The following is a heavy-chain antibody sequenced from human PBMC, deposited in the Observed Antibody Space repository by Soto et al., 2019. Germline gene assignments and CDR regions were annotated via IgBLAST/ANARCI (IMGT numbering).Heavy chain of an antibody. CDR1: GCTLSSYA. CDR3: AKSAARPGGYYYYFYCMDV. Sequence: GRSLRLSCAASGCTLSSYAMSWVRQAPGKGLEWVSAISGSGCSTCYADSVKGRFTISRDNSKNTLYLQMNSLRAEDTAVYYSAKSAARPGGYYYYFYCMDVLDQGASETVFS. CDR2: ISGSGCST. V-gene: IGHV3-23*01. J-gene: IGHJ6*02. D-gene: IGHD2-15*01.